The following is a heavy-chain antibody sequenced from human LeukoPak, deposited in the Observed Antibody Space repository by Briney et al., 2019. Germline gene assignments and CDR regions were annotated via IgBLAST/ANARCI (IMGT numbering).Heavy chain of an antibody. CDR2: IYYSGST. Sequence: SETLSLTCTVSGVSFSSYYWTWLRQPPGKGLEWIGYIYYSGSTNKNPSLNSRVTMSIDTSKKQFSLKRSSVTATDTAVYYCARVNYDSSGYFDYWGQGTLVTVSS. J-gene: IGHJ4*02. V-gene: IGHV4-59*01. CDR1: GVSFSSYY. D-gene: IGHD3-22*01. CDR3: ARVNYDSSGYFDY.